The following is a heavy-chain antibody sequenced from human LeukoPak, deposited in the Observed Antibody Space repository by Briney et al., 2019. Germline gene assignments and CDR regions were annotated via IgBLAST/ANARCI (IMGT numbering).Heavy chain of an antibody. CDR1: GFTFSSYG. V-gene: IGHV3-30*18. Sequence: GRSLRLSCAASGFTFSSYGMHWVRQAPGKGLEWVAVISYDGSNKYYADSVKGRFTISRDNSKNTLYLQMNSLRAEDTAVYYCAKSLWAHYQRSLPDYWGQGTLVTVSS. CDR2: ISYDGSNK. CDR3: AKSLWAHYQRSLPDY. D-gene: IGHD2-2*01. J-gene: IGHJ4*02.